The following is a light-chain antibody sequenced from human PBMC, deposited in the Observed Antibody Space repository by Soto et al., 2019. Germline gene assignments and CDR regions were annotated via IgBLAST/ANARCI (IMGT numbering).Light chain of an antibody. CDR2: EVR. CDR1: ISDVGSYNY. J-gene: IGLJ3*02. Sequence: QSALTQPASVSGSPGQSITISCTGTISDVGSYNYVSWYQQHPGTAPKLIIYEVRNRPSGISSRFSGSRSGNTASLTISGLQPEDEGDYYCSAYTARSTLVFGGGTKLTVL. V-gene: IGLV2-14*01. CDR3: SAYTARSTLV.